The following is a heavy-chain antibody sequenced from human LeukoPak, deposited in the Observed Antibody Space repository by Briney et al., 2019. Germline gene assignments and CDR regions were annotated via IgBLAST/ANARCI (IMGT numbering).Heavy chain of an antibody. D-gene: IGHD3-22*01. CDR2: ISGSGVI. J-gene: IGHJ4*02. Sequence: SETLSLTCTVSGGPITTYYLSWIRQSAGMGLEWIGRISGSGVITYNPSLKSRVILSLDTSNNHFSLKLISVTAADTAVYYCAGADDSSGYAFDYWGQGTLVTVSS. V-gene: IGHV4-4*07. CDR3: AGADDSSGYAFDY. CDR1: GGPITTYY.